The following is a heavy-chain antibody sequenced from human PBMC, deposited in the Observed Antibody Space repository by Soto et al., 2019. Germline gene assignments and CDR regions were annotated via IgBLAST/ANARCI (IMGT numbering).Heavy chain of an antibody. V-gene: IGHV4-31*03. D-gene: IGHD6-6*01. Sequence: SETLSLTCTVSGGSISSGGYCWSWIRQHPGKGLEWIGYIYYSGSTYYNPSLKSRVTISVDTSKNQFSLKLSSVTAADTAVYYCARDSGSIAAPSGYYYYGMDVWGQGTTVTVSS. CDR1: GGSISSGGYC. CDR3: ARDSGSIAAPSGYYYYGMDV. J-gene: IGHJ6*02. CDR2: IYYSGST.